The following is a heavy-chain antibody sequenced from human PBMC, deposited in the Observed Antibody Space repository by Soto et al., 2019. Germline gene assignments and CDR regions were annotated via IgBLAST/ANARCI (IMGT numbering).Heavy chain of an antibody. CDR3: ARDKDRLQLGGNYYYILDV. V-gene: IGHV1-69*12. J-gene: IGHJ6*02. D-gene: IGHD5-12*01. Sequence: QVQLEQSGAEVKQPGSSVRVSCKASGGTFSNSAISWVRQAPGQGLEWMGGIMPVFRAPDYAQNFQGRVTITADESTSTADMELHGLRSDDTAVYFCARDKDRLQLGGNYYYILDVWGQGTTVTVSS. CDR2: IMPVFRAP. CDR1: GGTFSNSA.